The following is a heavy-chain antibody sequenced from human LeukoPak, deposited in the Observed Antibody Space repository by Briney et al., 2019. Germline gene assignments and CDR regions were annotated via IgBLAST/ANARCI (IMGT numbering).Heavy chain of an antibody. Sequence: GGSLRLSCAASGFTFSSYSMHWVRQAPGKGLEWVAVISYDGSNKYYADSVKGRFTISRDNSKNTLYLQMNSLRAEDTAVYYCAREEDNWNSNWFDPWGQGTLVTVSS. D-gene: IGHD1-7*01. V-gene: IGHV3-30*04. CDR1: GFTFSSYS. CDR3: AREEDNWNSNWFDP. J-gene: IGHJ5*02. CDR2: ISYDGSNK.